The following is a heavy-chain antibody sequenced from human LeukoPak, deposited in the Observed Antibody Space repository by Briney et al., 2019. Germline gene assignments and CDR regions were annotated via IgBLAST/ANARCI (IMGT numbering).Heavy chain of an antibody. J-gene: IGHJ4*02. CDR1: GFTFSSYG. CDR3: ATAPSGSGTFLDY. Sequence: GGSLRLSCAASGFTFSSYGMHWVRQAPGKGLEWVAVIWYGGSDKYYADSVKGRFTISRDNSKNTLYLQMNSLRAEDTAVYYCATAPSGSGTFLDYWGQGTLVTVSS. CDR2: IWYGGSDK. V-gene: IGHV3-33*01. D-gene: IGHD3-10*01.